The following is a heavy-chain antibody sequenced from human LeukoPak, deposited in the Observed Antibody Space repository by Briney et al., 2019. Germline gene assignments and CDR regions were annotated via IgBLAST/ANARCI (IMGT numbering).Heavy chain of an antibody. Sequence: SETLSLTCTVSGGSISSGGYYWSWIRQHPGKGLEWIGYIYYSGSTYYNPSLKSRVTISVDTSKNQFSLKLSSVTAADTVVYYCARGRGDNFDYWGQGTLVTVSS. CDR1: GGSISSGGYY. V-gene: IGHV4-31*03. CDR3: ARGRGDNFDY. D-gene: IGHD2-21*01. J-gene: IGHJ4*02. CDR2: IYYSGST.